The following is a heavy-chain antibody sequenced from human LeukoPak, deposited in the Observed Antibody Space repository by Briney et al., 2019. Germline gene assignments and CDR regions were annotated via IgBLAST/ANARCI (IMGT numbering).Heavy chain of an antibody. CDR2: INHSGST. Sequence: SETLSLTCAVYGGSFSGYYWSWIRQPPGKGLEWIGEINHSGSTNYNPSLKSRVTISVDTSKNQFSLKLSSVTAADTAVYYCARPISGSSGWDAFDIWGQGTMVTVSS. CDR3: ARPISGSSGWDAFDI. V-gene: IGHV4-34*01. J-gene: IGHJ3*02. D-gene: IGHD6-19*01. CDR1: GGSFSGYY.